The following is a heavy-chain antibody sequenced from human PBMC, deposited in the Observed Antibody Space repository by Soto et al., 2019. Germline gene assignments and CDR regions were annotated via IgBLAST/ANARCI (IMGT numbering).Heavy chain of an antibody. V-gene: IGHV4-30-4*01. Sequence: QVQLQESGPGLVKPSQTLSLTCTVSGGSISTVDYWWSWIRQSPDMGLEWIGHIYDGGRTYNNPSLESRVTMSVETSKSQLSLTLSSVSAADTAGYYCARGPSGDKVDSWGQGTLVTVSS. J-gene: IGHJ4*02. D-gene: IGHD1-26*01. CDR2: IYDGGRT. CDR1: GGSISTVDYW. CDR3: ARGPSGDKVDS.